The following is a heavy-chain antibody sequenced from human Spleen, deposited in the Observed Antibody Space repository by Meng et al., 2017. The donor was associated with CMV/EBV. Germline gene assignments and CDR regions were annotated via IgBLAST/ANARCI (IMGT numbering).Heavy chain of an antibody. J-gene: IGHJ4*02. Sequence: GGSLRLSCAASGFTFSYYWMHWVRQIPDKGLVWVSRIKSDGSKTEYADSVRGRFTISRDNAKNTQYLEMNTLRVEDTAVYYCTRDAGTSTSMDYRGQGTLVTVSS. CDR1: GFTFSYYW. CDR3: TRDAGTSTSMDY. V-gene: IGHV3-74*03. CDR2: IKSDGSKT. D-gene: IGHD2-2*01.